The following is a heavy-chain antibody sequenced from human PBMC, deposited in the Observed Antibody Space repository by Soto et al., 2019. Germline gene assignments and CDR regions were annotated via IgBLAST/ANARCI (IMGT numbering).Heavy chain of an antibody. D-gene: IGHD3-22*01. J-gene: IGHJ6*01. CDR3: GKDLHHSSGYFFTVRLNDMDV. Sequence: GGSLRLSCAASGFTFSSYAMQWVRQAPGKGLEWVALMSYDGTNEYYADSVKGRFTISRDNSKNTLFLQINSLRAEDTAVYYCGKDLHHSSGYFFTVRLNDMDVWGQGTKVTVSS. CDR1: GFTFSSYA. CDR2: MSYDGTNE. V-gene: IGHV3-30*18.